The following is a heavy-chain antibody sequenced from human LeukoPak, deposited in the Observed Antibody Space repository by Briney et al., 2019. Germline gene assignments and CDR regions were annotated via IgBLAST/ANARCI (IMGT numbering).Heavy chain of an antibody. Sequence: ASVKVSCKASGYSFISYGISWVRQAPGQGLEWMGWITACNANTNYAQKFQGRVTMTRDTSISTAYMELSRLRSDDTAVYYCAREEDIVVVPAAMVGAFDIWGQGTMVTVSS. V-gene: IGHV1-18*01. CDR1: GYSFISYG. CDR3: AREEDIVVVPAAMVGAFDI. CDR2: ITACNANT. D-gene: IGHD2-2*01. J-gene: IGHJ3*02.